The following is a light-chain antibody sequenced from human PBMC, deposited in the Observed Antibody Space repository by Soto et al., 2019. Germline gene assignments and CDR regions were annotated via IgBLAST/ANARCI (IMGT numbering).Light chain of an antibody. CDR2: GAS. CDR3: QHYGSSSYT. V-gene: IGKV3-20*01. Sequence: ENVLTQSPGTLSLSPGERATLSCRASQSVGSSYLAWYQQKPGQAPRLLIYGASSRATGIPDRFSGSGSGTDFTLTISRLEPEDFAVYYCQHYGSSSYTFGQGTKLEIK. J-gene: IGKJ2*01. CDR1: QSVGSSY.